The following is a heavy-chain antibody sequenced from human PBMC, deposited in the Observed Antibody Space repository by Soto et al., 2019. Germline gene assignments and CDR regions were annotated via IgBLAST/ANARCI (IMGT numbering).Heavy chain of an antibody. CDR3: ARGRSSGSYYPPAF. Sequence: ASVKVSCKASGDTFTTYDINWVRQATGHGLEWMGWINPNSGNIGYAQRFQGRVTMTRDTAIRSAYMEVSSLRSDDTAVYYCARGRSSGSYYPPAFRGQGTLVTVSS. CDR1: GDTFTTYD. CDR2: INPNSGNI. D-gene: IGHD3-10*01. V-gene: IGHV1-8*01. J-gene: IGHJ4*02.